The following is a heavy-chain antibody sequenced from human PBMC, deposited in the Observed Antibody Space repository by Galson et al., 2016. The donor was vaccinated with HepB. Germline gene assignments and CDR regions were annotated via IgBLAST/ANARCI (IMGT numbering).Heavy chain of an antibody. J-gene: IGHJ4*02. V-gene: IGHV1-69*04. CDR3: ARGSSNYDEPHYFDS. Sequence: SVKVSCKVSGDTFNNYAISWVRQAPGQGLEWMAKIIPSLSFPTYLQKFQGRVTLTADKSTSTVYMEMSILRSEDSAVYYCARGSSNYDEPHYFDSWGQGTLITVSS. CDR1: GDTFNNYA. D-gene: IGHD4-11*01. CDR2: IIPSLSFP.